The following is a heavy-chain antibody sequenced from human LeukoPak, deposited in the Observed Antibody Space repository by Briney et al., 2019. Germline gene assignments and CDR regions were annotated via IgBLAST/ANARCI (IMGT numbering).Heavy chain of an antibody. D-gene: IGHD7-27*01. CDR3: ARDWATGDLLNY. CDR2: INPNSGGT. J-gene: IGHJ4*02. CDR1: GYTFTGYY. V-gene: IGHV1-2*06. Sequence: ASVKVSCKASGYTFTGYYMHWVRQAPGQGLEWMGRINPNSGGTNYAQKFQGRVTMTRDTSISTAYMELSRLRSDDTAVYYCARDWATGDLLNYWGQGTLVTVSP.